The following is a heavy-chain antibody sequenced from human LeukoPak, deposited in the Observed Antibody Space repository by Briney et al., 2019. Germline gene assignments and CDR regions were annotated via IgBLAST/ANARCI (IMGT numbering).Heavy chain of an antibody. CDR2: ISGSGGST. V-gene: IGHV3-23*01. CDR1: GFTFSSYA. J-gene: IGHJ3*02. D-gene: IGHD2-2*01. CDR3: AKDPPVVPAAPDAFDI. Sequence: GGSLRLSCAASGFTFSSYAMSWVRQAPGKGLECVSAISGSGGSTYYADSVKGRFTISRDNSKNTLYLQMNSLRAEDTAVYYCAKDPPVVPAAPDAFDIWGQGTMVTVSS.